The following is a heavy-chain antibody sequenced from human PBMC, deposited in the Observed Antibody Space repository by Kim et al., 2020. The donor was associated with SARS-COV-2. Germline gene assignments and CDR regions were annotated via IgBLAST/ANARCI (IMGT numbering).Heavy chain of an antibody. J-gene: IGHJ6*03. CDR3: ARDQPGFWREYYASSYY. D-gene: IGHD3-3*01. Sequence: GGSLRLSCAASGFTFSSYWMHWVRQAPGKGLEWVSGINNDGSSTHYADSVKGRFTISRDNAKNTLYLQMNRLIAEDTAVDYCARDQPGFWREYYASSYY. CDR1: GFTFSSYW. V-gene: IGHV3-74*01. CDR2: INNDGSST.